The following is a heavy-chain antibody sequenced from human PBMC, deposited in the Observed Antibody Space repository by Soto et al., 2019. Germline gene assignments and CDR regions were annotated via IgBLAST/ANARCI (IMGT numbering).Heavy chain of an antibody. Sequence: GGSLRLSCAASGFTFSSYWMSWVRQAPGKGLEWVANIKQDGSEKYYVDSVKGRFTISRDNAKNSLYLQMNSLRAEDTAVYYCARTYYYDGSGYWDDAFDIWGQGTMVTVSS. CDR3: ARTYYYDGSGYWDDAFDI. J-gene: IGHJ3*02. CDR2: IKQDGSEK. CDR1: GFTFSSYW. V-gene: IGHV3-7*03. D-gene: IGHD3-22*01.